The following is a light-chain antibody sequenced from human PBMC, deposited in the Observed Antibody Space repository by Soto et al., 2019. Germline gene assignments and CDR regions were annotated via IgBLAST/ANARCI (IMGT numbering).Light chain of an antibody. CDR1: QSVSSS. CDR3: QQYNTWPRT. Sequence: EIVMTQSPATLSVSPGERATLSCRASQSVSSSLAWYQHNPGQAPRLLINGASTRALGIPARFSGSGSGTEFTLTISSLQSEDSAVYYCQQYNTWPRTFGQGTKVDIK. CDR2: GAS. V-gene: IGKV3-15*01. J-gene: IGKJ1*01.